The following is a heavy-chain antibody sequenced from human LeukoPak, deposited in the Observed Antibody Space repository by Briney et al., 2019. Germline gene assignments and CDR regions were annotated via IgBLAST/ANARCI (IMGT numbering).Heavy chain of an antibody. J-gene: IGHJ4*02. D-gene: IGHD3-22*01. V-gene: IGHV4-39*07. Sequence: KPSETLSLTCSVSGGSISSSSYYWGWIRQPPGKGLEWIGSIYYSGSTYYNPSLKSRVTISVDTSKNQFSLILSSLTAADTAVYYCARVEGYFFGGYYVDYWGQGTLVTVSS. CDR3: ARVEGYFFGGYYVDY. CDR2: IYYSGST. CDR1: GGSISSSSYY.